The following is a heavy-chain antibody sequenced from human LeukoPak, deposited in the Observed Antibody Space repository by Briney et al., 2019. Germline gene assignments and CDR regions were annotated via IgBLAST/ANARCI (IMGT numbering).Heavy chain of an antibody. CDR3: AKDLWDTVSTGYGMDV. D-gene: IGHD4-17*01. J-gene: IGHJ6*02. CDR2: IYLYGSNK. CDR1: GFTFNSYG. V-gene: IGHV3-30*18. Sequence: GGSLRLSCAASGFTFNSYGMPWVRQAPGKGLEWVAVIYLYGSNKFYADSVKGRCNISRDNSKNTLYLQMNSLRAEDTAVDYCAKDLWDTVSTGYGMDVWGQGTTVTVSS.